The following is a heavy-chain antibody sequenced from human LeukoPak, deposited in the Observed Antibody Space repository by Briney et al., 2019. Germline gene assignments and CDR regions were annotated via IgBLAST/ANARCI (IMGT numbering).Heavy chain of an antibody. D-gene: IGHD2-15*01. CDR1: GYSISSGYY. CDR2: IYHSGST. CDR3: ARLSGIYCDRGSCFNYFDS. J-gene: IGHJ5*01. Sequence: SETLSLTCTVSGYSISSGYYWGWIRQPPGKGLEWIGSIYHSGSTFYNPSLKIRVTISVDTSKNQFPLRLTSVTAADTAVYYCARLSGIYCDRGSCFNYFDSWGQGALVTVSS. V-gene: IGHV4-38-2*02.